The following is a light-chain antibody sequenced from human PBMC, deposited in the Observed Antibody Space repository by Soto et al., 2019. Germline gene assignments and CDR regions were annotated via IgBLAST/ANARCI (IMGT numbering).Light chain of an antibody. CDR1: ESLSTF. CDR2: GAS. Sequence: EIVLTQSPGTLSVSPGERVTLSCRASESLSTFLAWYQQKPGQAPRLLIYGASTKATGIPARFSGSGSATDFTLTISSLQSEDSAVDYCQRYNDWPFAFGQGTKLEI. J-gene: IGKJ2*01. CDR3: QRYNDWPFA. V-gene: IGKV3-15*01.